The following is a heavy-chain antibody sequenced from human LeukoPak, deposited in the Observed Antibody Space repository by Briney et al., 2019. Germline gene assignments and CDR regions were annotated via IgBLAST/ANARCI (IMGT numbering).Heavy chain of an antibody. J-gene: IGHJ4*02. CDR3: AKENWGYNWKYDSSGSGINY. D-gene: IGHD3-22*01. CDR1: GFTFSTYG. Sequence: GGSLRLSCAASGFTFSTYGMHWVRQAPGKGLEWVSLIYSGGSTYYADSVKGRFIISRDNSKNTLYLQMNSLRAEDTAIYYCAKENWGYNWKYDSSGSGINYWGQGTLVTVSS. CDR2: IYSGGST. V-gene: IGHV3-NL1*01.